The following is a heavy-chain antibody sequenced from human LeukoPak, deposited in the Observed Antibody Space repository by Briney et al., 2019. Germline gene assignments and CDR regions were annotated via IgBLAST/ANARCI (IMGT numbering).Heavy chain of an antibody. V-gene: IGHV1-18*01. D-gene: IGHD6-13*01. CDR3: ARDAKGYSSSWYPYYYYGMDV. CDR1: GYTFTSYG. CDR2: ISAYNGNT. Sequence: ASVKVSCKASGYTFTSYGISWVRQAPGQGLEWMGWISAYNGNTNYAQKLQGRVTMTTDTSTSTAYMEPRSLRSDDTAVYYCARDAKGYSSSWYPYYYYGMDVWGQGTTVTVSS. J-gene: IGHJ6*02.